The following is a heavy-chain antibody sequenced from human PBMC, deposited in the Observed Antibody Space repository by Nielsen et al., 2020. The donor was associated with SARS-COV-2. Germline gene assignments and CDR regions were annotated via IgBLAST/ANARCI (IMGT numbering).Heavy chain of an antibody. CDR3: SSPTVAY. J-gene: IGHJ4*02. D-gene: IGHD4-23*01. CDR1: GFTFSSYW. Sequence: GGSLRLSCAASGFTFSSYWMNWVRQAPGKGLEWVANIKEDGSETHYVDSVKGRFTIYRDNAKNSMILAMNSLTTEDTAVYYCSSPTVAYWGQGTLVTVSS. V-gene: IGHV3-7*03. CDR2: IKEDGSET.